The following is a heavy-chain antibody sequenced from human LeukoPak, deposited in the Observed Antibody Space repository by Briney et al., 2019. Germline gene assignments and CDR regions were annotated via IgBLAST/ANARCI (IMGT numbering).Heavy chain of an antibody. D-gene: IGHD2-15*01. CDR3: AKVRYCSGVNCYPDDN. CDR1: GFTFSDNN. J-gene: IGHJ4*02. CDR2: ISRSGSTK. Sequence: GGSLRLSCAASGFTFSDNNMRWIRQARGKGLEWVSSISRSGSTKYYADSVKGRFTIPRDNSKNMLYLEMNSLSTEDTAVYYCAKVRYCSGVNCYPDDNWGQGTLVTVSS. V-gene: IGHV3-11*04.